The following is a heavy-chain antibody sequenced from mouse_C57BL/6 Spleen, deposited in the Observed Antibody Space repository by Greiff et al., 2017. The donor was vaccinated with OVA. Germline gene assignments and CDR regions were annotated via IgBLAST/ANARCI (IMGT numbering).Heavy chain of an antibody. J-gene: IGHJ1*03. Sequence: EVKLVESGGGLVKPGGSLKLSCAASGFTFSSYAMSWVRQTPEKRLEWVATISDGGSYTYYPDNVKVRFTSSRDNAKNNLYLQMSHLKSEDTAMYYCAREFITTVVRYFDVWGTGTTVTVSS. CDR3: AREFITTVVRYFDV. V-gene: IGHV5-4*01. D-gene: IGHD1-1*01. CDR2: ISDGGSYT. CDR1: GFTFSSYA.